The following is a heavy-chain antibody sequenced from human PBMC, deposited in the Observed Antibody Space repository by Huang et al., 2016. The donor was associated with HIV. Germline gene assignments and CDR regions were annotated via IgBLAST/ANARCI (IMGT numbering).Heavy chain of an antibody. J-gene: IGHJ3*02. V-gene: IGHV1-18*01. Sequence: QVQLVQSGVEVKKPGASVKVSCKASGYTFTSYGISWVRQAPGQGREWLGWIRDCNGVTNNAKNVKGRGTRTTETATSTAYMELRSLRSDDTAVYYCARDSPLLGVVIVVVPTAPNAFDIWGQGTMVTVSS. CDR2: IRDCNGVT. CDR3: ARDSPLLGVVIVVVPTAPNAFDI. CDR1: GYTFTSYG. D-gene: IGHD2-2*01.